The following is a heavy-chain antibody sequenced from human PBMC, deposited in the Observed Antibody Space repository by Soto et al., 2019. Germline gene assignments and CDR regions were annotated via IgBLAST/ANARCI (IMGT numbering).Heavy chain of an antibody. CDR1: GFSLSTSGVA. CDR3: AYNYYYSSGYYSDY. D-gene: IGHD3-22*01. Sequence: QITLKESGPTLVKPTQTLTLTCTFSGFSLSTSGVAVGWIRQPPGKALEWLALIYWDDDKRYSPSLKSRLTITMDTSKNQVVLTMTNMDPVDTATYYCAYNYYYSSGYYSDYWGQGTLVTVSS. J-gene: IGHJ4*02. CDR2: IYWDDDK. V-gene: IGHV2-5*02.